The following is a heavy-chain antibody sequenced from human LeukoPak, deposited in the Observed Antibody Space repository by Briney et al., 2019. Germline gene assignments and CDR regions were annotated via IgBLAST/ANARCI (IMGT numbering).Heavy chain of an antibody. CDR3: AREADYYDSSGYYYSPPYYFDY. CDR1: GGSISSGDYY. J-gene: IGHJ4*02. Sequence: PSQTLSLTCTVSGGSISSGDYYWSWIRQPPGKGLEWIGYIYYSGSTYYNPSLKSRVTISVDTSKNQFSLKLSSVTAADTAVYYCAREADYYDSSGYYYSPPYYFDYWGQGTLVTVSS. V-gene: IGHV4-30-4*01. D-gene: IGHD3-22*01. CDR2: IYYSGST.